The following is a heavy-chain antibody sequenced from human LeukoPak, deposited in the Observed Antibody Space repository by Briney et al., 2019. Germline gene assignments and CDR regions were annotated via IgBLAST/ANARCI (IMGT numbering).Heavy chain of an antibody. Sequence: GGSLRLSCAASGFTFSTYSMNWVRQAPGKGLEWVSSISSGSTYIYYADSVKGRFTISRDNTKNSLYLQMNSLRAEDTAVYYCARFGYSSGADYWGQGTLVTVSS. V-gene: IGHV3-21*01. CDR2: ISSGSTYI. D-gene: IGHD6-19*01. CDR3: ARFGYSSGADY. J-gene: IGHJ4*02. CDR1: GFTFSTYS.